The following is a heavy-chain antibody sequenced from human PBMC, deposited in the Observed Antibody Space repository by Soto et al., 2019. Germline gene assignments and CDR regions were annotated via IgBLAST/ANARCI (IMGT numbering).Heavy chain of an antibody. CDR1: GFTFDSHG. V-gene: IGHV3-30*18. CDR2: ISSDGNNK. CDR3: AKELLPNPVTTCGS. J-gene: IGHJ5*02. Sequence: QVQLVESGGGAVQPGRSLRISCAASGFTFDSHGMHWVHQAPGKGLEWVAVISSDGNNKYYADSVKGRFTISRDNFNNILYLQMSSLRAEDTAVYYCAKELLPNPVTTCGSWGQGTLVTVSS. D-gene: IGHD4-17*01.